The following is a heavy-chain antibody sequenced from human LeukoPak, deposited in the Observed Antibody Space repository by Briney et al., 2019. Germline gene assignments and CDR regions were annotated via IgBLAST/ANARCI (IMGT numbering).Heavy chain of an antibody. CDR3: AELGITMIGGV. CDR1: GLTFSSYE. CDR2: ISSSGSTI. J-gene: IGHJ6*04. D-gene: IGHD3-10*02. Sequence: GGSLRLSCAASGLTFSSYEMNWVRQAPGKGLEWVSYISSSGSTIYYADSVKGRFTISRDNAKNSLYPQMSSLRAEDTAVYYCAELGITMIGGVWGKGTTVTISS. V-gene: IGHV3-48*03.